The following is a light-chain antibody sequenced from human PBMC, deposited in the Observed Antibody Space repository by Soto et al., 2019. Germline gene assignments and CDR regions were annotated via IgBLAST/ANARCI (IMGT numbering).Light chain of an antibody. CDR2: GNN. CDR3: QSYDTRLSGSV. Sequence: QSVLTQPPSVSGAPGQRVTISCTGTSSNIGAGYDVIWYQQLPGTAPKLLILGNNSRSSGVPDRFSGSRSGSSASLAVAGLQAEDEADYHRQSYDTRLSGSVFGGGTKLTVL. J-gene: IGLJ3*02. CDR1: SSNIGAGYD. V-gene: IGLV1-40*01.